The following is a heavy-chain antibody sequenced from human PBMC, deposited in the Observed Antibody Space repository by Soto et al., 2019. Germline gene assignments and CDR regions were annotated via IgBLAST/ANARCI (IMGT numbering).Heavy chain of an antibody. CDR2: INAGNGNT. V-gene: IGHV1-3*01. CDR3: ARGPGGPDGPGDY. Sequence: QVQLVQSGAEVKKPGASVKVSCKASGYTFTSYAMHWVRQAPGQRLEWMGWINAGNGNTKYSQKFQGRVTITRDTSESTAYMELSSLRSDDPAVYYCARGPGGPDGPGDYWGQGTLVTVSS. J-gene: IGHJ4*02. CDR1: GYTFTSYA. D-gene: IGHD2-15*01.